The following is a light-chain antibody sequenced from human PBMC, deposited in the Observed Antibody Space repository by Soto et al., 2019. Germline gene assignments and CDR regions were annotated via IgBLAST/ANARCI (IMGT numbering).Light chain of an antibody. V-gene: IGLV2-11*01. J-gene: IGLJ1*01. CDR1: SSDVGGYNY. CDR2: DVN. CDR3: CSFAGTNNFALYV. Sequence: QSALTQPPSVSGSPGQSVAISCTGTSSDVGGYNYVFWYQHHPGKAPKLIIFDVNKRPSGVPDRFSGSKSGNTASLTISGLQADDEADYYCCSFAGTNNFALYVFGTGTKVTVL.